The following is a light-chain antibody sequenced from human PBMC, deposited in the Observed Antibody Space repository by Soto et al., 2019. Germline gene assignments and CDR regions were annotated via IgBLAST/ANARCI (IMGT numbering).Light chain of an antibody. CDR1: QGVTSNY. J-gene: IGKJ1*01. V-gene: IGKV3-20*01. CDR2: GAS. CDR3: QQYGSSPLT. Sequence: EIVLTQSPDTRSLSPGERGSLSCMASQGVTSNYLAWYQQKPGQAPRLLIYGASSRATGIPDRFSGSGSGTEFTLSISRLEPEDFAVYYCQQYGSSPLTFGQGTKVEI.